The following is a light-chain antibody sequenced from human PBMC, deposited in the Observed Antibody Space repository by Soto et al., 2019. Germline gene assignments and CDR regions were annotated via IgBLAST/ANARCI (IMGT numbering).Light chain of an antibody. V-gene: IGLV2-8*01. CDR3: SSHAGSNGV. J-gene: IGLJ1*01. Sequence: QPVLTQPPSASGSPGQSVTIPCTGTSSDVGAYNYVSWYQQHPGKAPKLVIYEVSKRPSGVPDRFSGSKSGNTASLTVSGLQGEDEADYYCSSHAGSNGVFGTGTKVTVL. CDR1: SSDVGAYNY. CDR2: EVS.